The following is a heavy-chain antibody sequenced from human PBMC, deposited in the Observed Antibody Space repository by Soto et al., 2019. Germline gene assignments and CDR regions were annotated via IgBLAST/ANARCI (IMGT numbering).Heavy chain of an antibody. J-gene: IGHJ4*02. CDR3: ARAPRGNYGYPSYFDY. D-gene: IGHD3-16*01. Sequence: SETLSLTCAVSGGSISSSNWWSWVRQPPGKGLERIGEIYHSGSTNYNPSLKIRVTISVDTSKNQFSLKLSSVTAADTAVYYCARAPRGNYGYPSYFDYWGKGTLVTVSS. V-gene: IGHV4-4*02. CDR2: IYHSGST. CDR1: GGSISSSNW.